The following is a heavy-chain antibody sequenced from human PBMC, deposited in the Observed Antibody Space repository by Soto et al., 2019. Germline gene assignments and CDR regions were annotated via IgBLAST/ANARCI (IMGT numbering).Heavy chain of an antibody. D-gene: IGHD5-12*01. CDR1: GYSFTSHW. V-gene: IGHV5-51*01. CDR2: IYPGDSDT. Sequence: GESLKISCKGSGYSFTSHWIAWVRQMPGKGLEWMGIIYPGDSDTRYSPSFQGQDTMSGDKSISAAYVQWSSLKASDTAMYYCARLDDYGYTIDYWGQGSLVTVSS. CDR3: ARLDDYGYTIDY. J-gene: IGHJ4*02.